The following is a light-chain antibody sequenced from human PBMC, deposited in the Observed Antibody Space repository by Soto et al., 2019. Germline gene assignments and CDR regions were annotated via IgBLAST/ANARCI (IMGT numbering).Light chain of an antibody. CDR2: GAF. Sequence: DMVLTQSPGTLSLSPGERATLSCRASQSVSSSYLAWYQQKPGQAPRLLIYGAFTRATGIPARFSGTGSGTEFTLTISSLQSEDFALYYCQQYNDWPLTFGQGTKVDIK. J-gene: IGKJ1*01. CDR3: QQYNDWPLT. CDR1: QSVSSSY. V-gene: IGKV3-15*01.